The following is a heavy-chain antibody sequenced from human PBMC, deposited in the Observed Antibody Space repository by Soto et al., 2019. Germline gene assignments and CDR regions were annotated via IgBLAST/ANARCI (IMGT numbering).Heavy chain of an antibody. Sequence: QLQLQESGPGLVKPSETLSLSCTVSGGSIRSNIHYWGWIRQPPGKGLEWIGNIYYSGNTFYNPSLQSRVTISVDTSKKQFSLKQSSVTAADTAVYYCARQPYGSGSHFDSWGQGTLVTVSS. CDR1: GGSIRSNIHY. CDR3: ARQPYGSGSHFDS. CDR2: IYYSGNT. V-gene: IGHV4-39*01. J-gene: IGHJ4*02. D-gene: IGHD3-10*01.